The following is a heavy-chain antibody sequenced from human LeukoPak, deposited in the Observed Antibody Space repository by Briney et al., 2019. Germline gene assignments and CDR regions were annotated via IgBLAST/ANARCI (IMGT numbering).Heavy chain of an antibody. CDR3: ARVDSSGYLHDAFDI. CDR1: GYSITRGSY. Sequence: PSETLSLTCTVPGYSITRGSYWGWIRQPPGKGLEWIAIIYHSGSTYYNPSLKSRVTISVDTSKNQFSMKLSSVTAADTAVYYCARVDSSGYLHDAFDIWGQGTMVTVSS. J-gene: IGHJ3*02. CDR2: IYHSGST. V-gene: IGHV4-38-2*02. D-gene: IGHD3-22*01.